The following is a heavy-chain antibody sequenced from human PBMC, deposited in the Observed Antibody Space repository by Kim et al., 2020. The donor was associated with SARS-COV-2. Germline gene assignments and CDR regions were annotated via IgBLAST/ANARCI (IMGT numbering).Heavy chain of an antibody. J-gene: IGHJ5*02. Sequence: SETLSLTCTVSGGSISSGGYYWSWIRQHPGKGLEWIGYIYYSGSTYYNPSLKSRVTISVDTSKNQFSLKLSSVTAADTAVYYCARNPILTGSVWFDPWGQGTLVTVSS. CDR2: IYYSGST. D-gene: IGHD3-9*01. CDR1: GGSISSGGYY. CDR3: ARNPILTGSVWFDP. V-gene: IGHV4-31*03.